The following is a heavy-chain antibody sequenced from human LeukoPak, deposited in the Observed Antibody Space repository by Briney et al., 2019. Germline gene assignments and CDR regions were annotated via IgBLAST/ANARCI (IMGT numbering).Heavy chain of an antibody. J-gene: IGHJ4*02. CDR2: ISNSGTYI. CDR1: GFTFSTYA. V-gene: IGHV3-21*04. CDR3: AKGQGPIVLVFDY. Sequence: PGGSLRLSCAASGFTFSTYAMNWVRQAPGKGLEWVLSISNSGTYIDYADSVKGRFTISRDNAKNSVYLQMNSLRAEDTAVYYCAKGQGPIVLVFDYWGQGTLVTVSS. D-gene: IGHD4/OR15-4a*01.